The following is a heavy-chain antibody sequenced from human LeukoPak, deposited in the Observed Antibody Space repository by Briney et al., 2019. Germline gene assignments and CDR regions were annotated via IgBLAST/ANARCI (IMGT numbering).Heavy chain of an antibody. Sequence: SSETLSLTCTVSGGSISSYYWSWIRQPPGKGLEWSGYIYYSGSTNYNPSLKSRVTISVDTSKNQFSLKLSSVTAADTAVYYCARIQGWFDPWGQGTLVTVSS. V-gene: IGHV4-59*01. CDR3: ARIQGWFDP. CDR1: GGSISSYY. J-gene: IGHJ5*02. CDR2: IYYSGST.